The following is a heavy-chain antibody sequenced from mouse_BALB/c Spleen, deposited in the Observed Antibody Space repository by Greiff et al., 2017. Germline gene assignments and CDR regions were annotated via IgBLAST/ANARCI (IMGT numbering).Heavy chain of an antibody. J-gene: IGHJ2*01. V-gene: IGHV1-63*01. CDR1: GYAFTNYW. CDR2: IYPGSGNT. D-gene: IGHD1-1*01. Sequence: QVQLQQSGAELVRPGTSVKISCKASGYAFTNYWLGWVKQRPGHGLEWIGDIYPGSGNTYYNEKFKGKATLTADKSSSTAYMQLSSLTSEDSAVYFCARGDYYGSSYGYYWGQGTTLTVSS. CDR3: ARGDYYGSSYGYY.